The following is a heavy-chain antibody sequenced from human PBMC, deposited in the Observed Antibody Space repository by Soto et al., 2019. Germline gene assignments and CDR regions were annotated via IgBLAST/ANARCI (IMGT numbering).Heavy chain of an antibody. D-gene: IGHD3-22*01. V-gene: IGHV3-23*01. J-gene: IGHJ4*02. CDR1: GFTSSNYA. CDR2: ISRSGGST. Sequence: EVQVLESGGGLVQPGGSLRLSCAASGFTSSNYAMTWVRQAPGKGLEWVSGISRSGGSTYYADSVKGRFTISRDNSKNTRYLQMNSLRAEDTAVYYCGKDIFDDSRLFDYWGQGTLFTVSS. CDR3: GKDIFDDSRLFDY.